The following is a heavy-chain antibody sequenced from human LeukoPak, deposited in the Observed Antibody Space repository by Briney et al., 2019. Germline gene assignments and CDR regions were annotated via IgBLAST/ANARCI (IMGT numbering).Heavy chain of an antibody. Sequence: SETLSLTCTVSGDSISSSSYYWGWIRQPPGKGLEWIGSIYYSGSTYYNPSLNSRVTISVDTSKNEFSLKLRSVTAADTAIYYCAQHRGSYRPFDYWGQGTLVTVSS. V-gene: IGHV4-39*07. D-gene: IGHD1-26*01. CDR1: GDSISSSSYY. J-gene: IGHJ4*02. CDR3: AQHRGSYRPFDY. CDR2: IYYSGST.